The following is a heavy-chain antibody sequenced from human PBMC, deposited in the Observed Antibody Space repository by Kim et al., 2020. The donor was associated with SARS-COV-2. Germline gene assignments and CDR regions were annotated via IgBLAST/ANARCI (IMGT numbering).Heavy chain of an antibody. CDR3: ARLAPVYSNTWYGMIGDFDY. CDR1: GDSITSYY. D-gene: IGHD6-13*01. Sequence: SETLSLTCTVSGDSITSYYWSWIRQPPGKGLEYIGCIYYTGTTNYNPSLKSRVTISADTSKNQFSLKLNSVTAADTAIYFCARLAPVYSNTWYGMIGDFDYSGQGALVTVSS. V-gene: IGHV4-59*01. CDR2: IYYTGTT. J-gene: IGHJ4*02.